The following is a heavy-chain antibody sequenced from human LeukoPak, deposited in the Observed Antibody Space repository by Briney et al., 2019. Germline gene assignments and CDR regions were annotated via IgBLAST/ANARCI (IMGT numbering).Heavy chain of an antibody. D-gene: IGHD3-10*01. CDR2: IRSKANSYAT. CDR1: GFTFSGSA. Sequence: GGSLRLSCAASGFTFSGSAMHWVRQASGKGLEWGGRIRSKANSYATTYAASVKGRFTISRDDSKNTAYLQMNSLKTEDTAVYYCTLGFGELSIWGQGTMVSVSS. V-gene: IGHV3-73*01. J-gene: IGHJ3*02. CDR3: TLGFGELSI.